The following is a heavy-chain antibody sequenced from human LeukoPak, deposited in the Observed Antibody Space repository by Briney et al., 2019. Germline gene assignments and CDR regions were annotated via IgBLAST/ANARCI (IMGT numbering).Heavy chain of an antibody. D-gene: IGHD3-22*01. J-gene: IGHJ4*02. CDR3: AKDRRGGYYNDY. V-gene: IGHV3-23*01. CDR1: GFTFSSYA. Sequence: GGSLRLSCAASGFTFSSYAMSWVRRAPGKGLGWVSAISGSGGSTYYADSVKGRFTISRDNSKNTLYLQMNSLRAEDTAVYYCAKDRRGGYYNDYWGQGTLVTVSS. CDR2: ISGSGGST.